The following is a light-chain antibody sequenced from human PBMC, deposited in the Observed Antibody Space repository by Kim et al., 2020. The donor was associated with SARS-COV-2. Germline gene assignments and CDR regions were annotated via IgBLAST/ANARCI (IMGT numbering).Light chain of an antibody. V-gene: IGLV2-14*03. Sequence: QSALTQPASVSGSPGQSITISCSGTSSDIGRYTFVSWYQQHPGKAPKLIIYDVFKRPSGVSDRFSGSKSGNTASLAISGLQSEDEADYYCLSYTTSSTFVFGRGTKVTVL. J-gene: IGLJ1*01. CDR3: LSYTTSSTFV. CDR1: SSDIGRYTF. CDR2: DVF.